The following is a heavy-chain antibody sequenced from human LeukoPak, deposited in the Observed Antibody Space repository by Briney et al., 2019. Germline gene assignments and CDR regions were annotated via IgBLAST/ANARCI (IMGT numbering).Heavy chain of an antibody. Sequence: ASVKVSCKASGYTFTGYYMHWVRQAPGKGLEWMGGFDPEDGETIYAQKFQGRVTMTEDTSTDTAYMELSSLRSEDTAVYYCANIYCSSTSCLYYFDYWGQGTLVTVSS. CDR3: ANIYCSSTSCLYYFDY. J-gene: IGHJ4*02. V-gene: IGHV1-24*01. D-gene: IGHD2-2*01. CDR1: GYTFTGYY. CDR2: FDPEDGET.